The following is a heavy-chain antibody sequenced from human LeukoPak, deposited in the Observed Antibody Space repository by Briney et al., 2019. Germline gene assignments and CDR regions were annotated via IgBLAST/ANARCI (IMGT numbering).Heavy chain of an antibody. CDR1: GLTVSSNY. J-gene: IGHJ5*02. CDR2: IYSGSST. D-gene: IGHD1-26*01. CDR3: AKLMGPTES. Sequence: AGGSLRLSCAASGLTVSSNYMSWVRQAPGKGLEWVSLIYSGSSTYYADSVKGRFTISRDNSKNTLYLQMNSLRAEDTAVYYCAKLMGPTESWGQGALVTVSS. V-gene: IGHV3-53*01.